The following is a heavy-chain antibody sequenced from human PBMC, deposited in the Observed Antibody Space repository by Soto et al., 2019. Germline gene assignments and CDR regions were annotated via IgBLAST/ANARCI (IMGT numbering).Heavy chain of an antibody. J-gene: IGHJ4*02. D-gene: IGHD3-22*01. Sequence: SQTLSLTSVISGDSVSSNSAAWNWIRQSPSRGLEWLGRTYFRSKWYNDYTVSVKSRITINPDTSRNQFSLQLHSVTPEDTAVYYCARDLTGGNYYDSSGYLFDYWGQGTLVTVSS. CDR3: ARDLTGGNYYDSSGYLFDY. CDR1: GDSVSSNSAA. CDR2: TYFRSKWYN. V-gene: IGHV6-1*01.